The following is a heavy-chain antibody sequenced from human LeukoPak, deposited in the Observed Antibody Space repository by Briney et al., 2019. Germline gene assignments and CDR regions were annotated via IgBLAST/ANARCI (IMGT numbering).Heavy chain of an antibody. Sequence: GEFLKISCKGSGYSFTSYWIGWVRQMPGKGLEWMGIIFPGDSDTRYSPSFQGQVTISADKSISTAYLQWSSLKASDTAMYYCARHQLTGYYDWDAFDIWGQGTMVTVSS. J-gene: IGHJ3*02. CDR1: GYSFTSYW. D-gene: IGHD3-9*01. CDR3: ARHQLTGYYDWDAFDI. CDR2: IFPGDSDT. V-gene: IGHV5-51*01.